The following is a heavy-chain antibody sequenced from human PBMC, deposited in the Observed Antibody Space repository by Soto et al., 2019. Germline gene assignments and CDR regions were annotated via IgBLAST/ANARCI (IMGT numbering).Heavy chain of an antibody. CDR2: MHSSGGT. CDR1: TGSITSGDYF. CDR3: AGVVVGATRQTGSDH. Sequence: QLLESGPGLVKPSETLSLTCTVSTGSITSGDYFWGWIRQPPGKGLEFIGSMHSSGGTYYSPSLKSRVSISMEKSQNQFSLKLTSVNTADTAVYFCAGVVVGATRQTGSDHWGQGTLVTVS. D-gene: IGHD2-15*01. J-gene: IGHJ4*02. V-gene: IGHV4-39*01.